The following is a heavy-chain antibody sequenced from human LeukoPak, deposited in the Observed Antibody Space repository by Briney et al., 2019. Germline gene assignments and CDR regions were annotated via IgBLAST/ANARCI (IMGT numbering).Heavy chain of an antibody. V-gene: IGHV4-61*01. CDR1: GGSISSGSYY. Sequence: SETLSLTCTVSGGSISSGSYYWSWIRQPPGKGLEWIRYIYYSGSTNYNPSLKSRVTISVDTSKNQFSLKLSSVTAADTALYYCAKDFRAKYGSGAYGWFDPWGQGTLVTVSS. J-gene: IGHJ5*02. D-gene: IGHD3-10*01. CDR3: AKDFRAKYGSGAYGWFDP. CDR2: IYYSGST.